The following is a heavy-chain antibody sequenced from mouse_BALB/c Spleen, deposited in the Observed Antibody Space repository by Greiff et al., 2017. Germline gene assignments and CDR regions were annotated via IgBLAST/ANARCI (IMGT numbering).Heavy chain of an antibody. D-gene: IGHD2-3*01. V-gene: IGHV3-2*02. CDR3: VSYDGYYDAMDY. J-gene: IGHJ4*01. CDR2: ISYSGST. Sequence: EVQLQESGPGLVKPSQSLSLTCTVTGYSITSDYAWNWIRQFPGNKLEWMGYISYSGSTSYNPSLKSRISITRDTSKNQFFLQLNSVTTEDTATYYCVSYDGYYDAMDYWGQGTSVTVSS. CDR1: GYSITSDYA.